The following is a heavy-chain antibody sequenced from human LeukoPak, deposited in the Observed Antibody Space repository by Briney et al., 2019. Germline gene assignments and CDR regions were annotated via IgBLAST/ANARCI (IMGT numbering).Heavy chain of an antibody. V-gene: IGHV3-23*01. CDR2: ISGSGTTT. CDR3: AKRRDSSGWYYFDY. CDR1: GFTFSSYG. J-gene: IGHJ4*02. Sequence: GGSLRLSCAASGFTFSSYGMSWVRQAPGKGLEWVSAISGSGTTTYYADSVKGRFTISRDNSKNTVYLQMNSLRAEDSAVFYCAKRRDSSGWYYFDYWGQGTLVTVSS. D-gene: IGHD6-19*01.